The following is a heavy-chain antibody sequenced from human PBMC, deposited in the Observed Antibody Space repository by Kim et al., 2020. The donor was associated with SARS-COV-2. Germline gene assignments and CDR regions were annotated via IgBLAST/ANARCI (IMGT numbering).Heavy chain of an antibody. Sequence: SETLSLTCTVSGGSISSSSYYWGWIRQPPGKGLEWIGSIYYSGSTYYNPSLKSRVTISVDTSKNQFSLKLSSVTAADTAVYYCARELLWFGELLRGYYYYGMDVWGQGTTVTVSS. V-gene: IGHV4-39*07. J-gene: IGHJ6*02. CDR1: GGSISSSSYY. CDR3: ARELLWFGELLRGYYYYGMDV. CDR2: IYYSGST. D-gene: IGHD3-10*01.